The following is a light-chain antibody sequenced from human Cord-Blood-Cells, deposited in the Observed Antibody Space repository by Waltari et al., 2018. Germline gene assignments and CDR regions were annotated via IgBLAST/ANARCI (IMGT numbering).Light chain of an antibody. CDR1: SSDVGGYNY. J-gene: IGLJ2*01. V-gene: IGLV2-8*01. CDR3: SSYAGSNNFVV. Sequence: QSALTQPPSASGSPGQSVTISCTGTSSDVGGYNYVSWYQQHPGKAPKLMIYEVSKRPAGVPDRFSGSKAGTTASLTVPGLQAEDEADYYCSSYAGSNNFVVFGGGTKLTVL. CDR2: EVS.